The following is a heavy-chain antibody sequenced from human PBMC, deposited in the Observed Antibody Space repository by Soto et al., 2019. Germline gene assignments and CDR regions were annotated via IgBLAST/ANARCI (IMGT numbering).Heavy chain of an antibody. CDR3: AREWGLLPYYVMNV. D-gene: IGHD7-27*01. CDR2: ISYTGRT. J-gene: IGHJ6*02. Sequence: SETLSLTCIVSGDSVTSGSYYWTWLRQPPGKGLEWIGYISYTGRTKYNPSLQSRVTISVDTSKNDFSLNLSSVTAVDTAVYFCAREWGLLPYYVMNVWGHGTAVTV. V-gene: IGHV4-61*03. CDR1: GDSVTSGSYY.